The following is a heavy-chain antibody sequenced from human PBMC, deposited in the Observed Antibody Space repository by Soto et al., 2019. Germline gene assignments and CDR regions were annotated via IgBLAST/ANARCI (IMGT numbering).Heavy chain of an antibody. CDR2: IYYSGST. CDR3: ARFPEEITTVTTGYYGMDV. CDR1: GGSIRSGGYY. V-gene: IGHV4-31*03. Sequence: SETLSLTCTVSGGSIRSGGYYWSWIRQHPGKGLEWIGYIYYSGSTYYNPSLKSRVTISVDTSKNQFSLKLSSVTAADTAVYYCARFPEEITTVTTGYYGMDVWGQGTTVTVSS. D-gene: IGHD4-17*01. J-gene: IGHJ6*02.